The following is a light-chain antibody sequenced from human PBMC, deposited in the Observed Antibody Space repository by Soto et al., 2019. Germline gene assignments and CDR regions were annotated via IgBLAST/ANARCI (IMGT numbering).Light chain of an antibody. CDR3: SSYAGSNTFV. J-gene: IGLJ1*01. V-gene: IGLV2-8*01. CDR1: SSDVGGYNY. CDR2: EVS. Sequence: QSVLTQPPSASGSPGQSVTISCTGTSSDVGGYNYVSWYQQHPGKAPKLMIYEVSERPSGVPDRFSGSKSSNTASLTVSGLQAEDEADYYCSSYAGSNTFVFGTGTKVTV.